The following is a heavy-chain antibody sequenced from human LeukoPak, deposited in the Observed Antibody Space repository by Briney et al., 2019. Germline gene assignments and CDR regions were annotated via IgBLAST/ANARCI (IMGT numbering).Heavy chain of an antibody. CDR3: ARQPSGYSNLDS. Sequence: GGSLRLSCAASVFTVSSNYVNWVRQAPGKGLEWVSVIYSGGSTYYADSVKGRFTISRDNSKNTLYLQMNSLRAEDTAVYYCARQPSGYSNLDSWGQGTLVTVSS. CDR1: VFTVSSNY. D-gene: IGHD3-22*01. CDR2: IYSGGST. V-gene: IGHV3-53*01. J-gene: IGHJ4*02.